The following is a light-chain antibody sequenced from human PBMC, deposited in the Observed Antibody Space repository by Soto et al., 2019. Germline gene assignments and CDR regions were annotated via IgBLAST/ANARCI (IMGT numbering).Light chain of an antibody. CDR1: QGISSA. CDR3: QQFNNYPLT. V-gene: IGKV1D-13*01. CDR2: DAS. Sequence: AIQLTQSPSSLSASVGDRVTITCRASQGISSAVAWYQQKPGKPPKLLMYDASSLESGVPPGFSGSGYGTDFTLIISSLQPEDFATYYCQQFNNYPLTFGKGTRLEIK. J-gene: IGKJ5*01.